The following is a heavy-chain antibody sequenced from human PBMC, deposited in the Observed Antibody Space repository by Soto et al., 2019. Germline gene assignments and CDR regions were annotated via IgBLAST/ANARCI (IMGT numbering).Heavy chain of an antibody. CDR2: IYHSGCT. D-gene: IGHD6-13*01. CDR1: GGSISSSNW. CDR3: ARVGIAAAGTRQGDY. J-gene: IGHJ4*02. Sequence: QVQLQASGPGLVKPSGTLSLTCAVSGGSISSSNWWSWARQPPGKGLEWIGEIYHSGCTNYNPSLQSRVTIAVAKTKIQFSLKLSSVTAADTAVYYCARVGIAAAGTRQGDYWGQGTLVTVSS. V-gene: IGHV4-4*02.